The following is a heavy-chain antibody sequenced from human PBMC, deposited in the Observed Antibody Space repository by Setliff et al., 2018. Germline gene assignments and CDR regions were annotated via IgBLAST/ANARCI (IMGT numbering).Heavy chain of an antibody. CDR1: GFTFSNAW. V-gene: IGHV3-7*01. CDR3: SRDLQGSGDYVVDY. J-gene: IGHJ4*02. D-gene: IGHD4-17*01. Sequence: GGSLRLSCAASGFTFSNAWMSWVRQAPGKGLEWVANIKQDGSEKYYVDSVKGRFTISRDNAENSLTLQMNSLRVEDTAVYYCSRDLQGSGDYVVDYWGQGTLVTVSS. CDR2: IKQDGSEK.